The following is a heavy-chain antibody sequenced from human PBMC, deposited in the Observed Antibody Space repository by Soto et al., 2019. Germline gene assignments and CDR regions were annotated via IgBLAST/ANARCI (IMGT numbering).Heavy chain of an antibody. CDR1: GLNCRNFP. V-gene: IGHV3-23*01. CDR3: AKAPGMRGWFDS. CDR2: ISGRGTNT. J-gene: IGHJ5*01. Sequence: EVQLLESGGGVVQRGWSLRLSCAASGLNCRNFPMSWVRQVPGKGLVWVSAISGRGTNTNYADTVKGRLTISRDNSKKTLYPPRDSQGVEDTALYDCAKAPGMRGWFDSWGQGTQVTVSS.